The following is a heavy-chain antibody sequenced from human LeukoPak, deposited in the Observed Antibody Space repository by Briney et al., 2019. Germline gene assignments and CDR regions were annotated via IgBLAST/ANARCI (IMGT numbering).Heavy chain of an antibody. J-gene: IGHJ2*01. CDR2: IYTSGST. CDR1: GGSISSGSYY. Sequence: SETLSLTCTVSGGSISSGSYYWSWIRQPAGKGLEWIGRIYTSGSTNYNPSLKSRVTISVDTSKNQFSLKLSSVTAADTAVYYCARGGTTVGPWYFDLWGRGTLVTASS. CDR3: ARGGTTVGPWYFDL. D-gene: IGHD4-23*01. V-gene: IGHV4-61*02.